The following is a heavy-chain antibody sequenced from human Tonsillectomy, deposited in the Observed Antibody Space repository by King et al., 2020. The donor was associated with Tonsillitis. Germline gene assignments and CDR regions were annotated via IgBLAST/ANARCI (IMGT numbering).Heavy chain of an antibody. D-gene: IGHD2-15*01. CDR1: GFNFSNYA. Sequence: VQLVESGGGVAPPGGSLRLSCAASGFNFSNYAMHWVRQAPGKGLEWVAFLRNDGNHKYLGDSVKGRFTVSRDNSKNTLYLHMNSLRADDTAIYYCAKSRLRNLGSFDFWGQGTLVTVSS. V-gene: IGHV3-30*02. CDR2: LRNDGNHK. CDR3: AKSRLRNLGSFDF. J-gene: IGHJ4*02.